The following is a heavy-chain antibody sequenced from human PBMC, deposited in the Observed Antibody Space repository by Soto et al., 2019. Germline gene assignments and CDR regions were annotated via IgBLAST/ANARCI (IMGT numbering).Heavy chain of an antibody. CDR2: IKQDGREK. Sequence: EVQLLESGGGLVQPGGSLRLSCAASGFSFSSYWMTWVRQAPGKGLEWVANIKQDGREKYYVASVKGRFTISRDNGKNLVYLQMDSLTPDDTAVYYCAGDGVRNGAYNGWLDPWGQGTLVTVSS. J-gene: IGHJ5*02. V-gene: IGHV3-7*03. CDR3: AGDGVRNGAYNGWLDP. D-gene: IGHD3-16*01. CDR1: GFSFSSYW.